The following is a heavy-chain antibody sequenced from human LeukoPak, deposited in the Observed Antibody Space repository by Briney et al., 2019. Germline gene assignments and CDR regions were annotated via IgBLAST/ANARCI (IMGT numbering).Heavy chain of an antibody. D-gene: IGHD3-9*01. CDR3: VKGDYDILTGYYYYYGMDV. CDR2: ISSNGGST. CDR1: GFTFSSYA. V-gene: IGHV3-64D*06. Sequence: GGSLRLSCSASGFTFSSYAMHWVRQAPGKGLGYVSAISSNGGSTYYADSVKGRFTISRDNSKNTLYLQMSSLRAEDTAVYYCVKGDYDILTGYYYYYGMDVWGQGTTVTVSS. J-gene: IGHJ6*02.